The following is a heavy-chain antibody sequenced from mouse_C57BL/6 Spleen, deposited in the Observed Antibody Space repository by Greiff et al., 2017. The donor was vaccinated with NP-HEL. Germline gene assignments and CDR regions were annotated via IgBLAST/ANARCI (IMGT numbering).Heavy chain of an antibody. V-gene: IGHV1-69*01. CDR2: IDPSDSYT. Sequence: QVQLQQPGAELVIPGASVKLSCKASGYTFTSYWMHWVKQRPGQGLEWIGEIDPSDSYTNYNQKFKGKSTLTVDKSSSTAYMQLSSLTSEDSAVYYCARGDSNGYYYAMDYWGQGTSVTVSS. J-gene: IGHJ4*01. CDR3: ARGDSNGYYYAMDY. D-gene: IGHD2-5*01. CDR1: GYTFTSYW.